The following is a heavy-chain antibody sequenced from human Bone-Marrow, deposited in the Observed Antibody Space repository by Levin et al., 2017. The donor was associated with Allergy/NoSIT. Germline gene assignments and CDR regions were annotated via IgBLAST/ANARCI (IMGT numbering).Heavy chain of an antibody. J-gene: IGHJ6*02. Sequence: GESLKISCAASGILFSSYDMNWVRQAPGKGLEWVSSISAGGNYIYHADSVKGRFTLSRDNAKNSLFLQMNSLRAEDPAVYYCASWAMYHYDRSAFDYFYYAMDVWGQGTTVTVSS. CDR3: ASWAMYHYDRSAFDYFYYAMDV. CDR1: GILFSSYD. D-gene: IGHD3-22*01. CDR2: ISAGGNYI. V-gene: IGHV3-21*01.